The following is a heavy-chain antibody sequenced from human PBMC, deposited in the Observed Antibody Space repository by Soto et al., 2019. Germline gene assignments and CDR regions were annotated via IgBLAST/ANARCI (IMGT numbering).Heavy chain of an antibody. CDR1: GFSLSTSGVG. D-gene: IGHD2-15*01. CDR3: AHVLVVVANYGMDV. Sequence: SGPTLVNPTQTLTLTCTFSGFSLSTSGVGVGWIRQPPGKALEWLALIYWDDDKRYSPSLTSRLTITKDTSKNQVVLTMTNMDPVHTATYYCAHVLVVVANYGMDVWGQGT. J-gene: IGHJ6*02. CDR2: IYWDDDK. V-gene: IGHV2-5*02.